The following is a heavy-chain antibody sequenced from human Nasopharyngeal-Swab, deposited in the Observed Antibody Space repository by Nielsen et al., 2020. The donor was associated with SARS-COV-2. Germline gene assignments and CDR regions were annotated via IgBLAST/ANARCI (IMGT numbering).Heavy chain of an antibody. CDR3: ARVMFDWSVRPFDY. CDR2: INHSGST. Sequence: SETLSLTCVVSGGSISSSNWWSWVRQPPGKGLEWIGEINHSGSTNYNPSLKSRLTISVDTSKSQFSLKLSSVTAADTAVYYCARVMFDWSVRPFDYWGQGTLVTVSS. D-gene: IGHD3-9*01. V-gene: IGHV4-4*02. J-gene: IGHJ4*02. CDR1: GGSISSSNW.